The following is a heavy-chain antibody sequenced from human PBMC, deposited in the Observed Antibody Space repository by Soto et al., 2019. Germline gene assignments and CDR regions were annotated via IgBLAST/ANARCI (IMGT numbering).Heavy chain of an antibody. CDR2: ISAYNGNT. D-gene: IGHD3-3*01. J-gene: IGHJ4*02. Sequence: ASVKVSCKASGYTFTSYGISWVRQAPGQGLEWMGWISAYNGNTNYAQKLQGRVTMTTDTSTSTAYMELRSLRSDDTAVYYCARSRGGQYDFWSCKEFDYWGQGTLVTVSS. CDR1: GYTFTSYG. V-gene: IGHV1-18*01. CDR3: ARSRGGQYDFWSCKEFDY.